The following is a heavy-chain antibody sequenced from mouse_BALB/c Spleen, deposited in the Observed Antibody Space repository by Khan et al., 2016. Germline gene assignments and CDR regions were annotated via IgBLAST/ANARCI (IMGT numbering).Heavy chain of an antibody. CDR1: GYTFSRYW. CDR2: IIPGTGST. CDR3: ARGAY. Sequence: VQLQESGAELMKPGASVKISCKATGYTFSRYWIEWVKERPGHGLAWIGEIIPGTGSTNYNEKLKGKATFTAETSSNTAYIQLSSLTSEDSAVYYCARGAYWGRGTLVTVSA. V-gene: IGHV1-9*01. J-gene: IGHJ3*01.